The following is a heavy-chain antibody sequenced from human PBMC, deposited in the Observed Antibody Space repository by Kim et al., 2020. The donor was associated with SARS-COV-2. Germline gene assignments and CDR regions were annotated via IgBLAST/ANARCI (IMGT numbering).Heavy chain of an antibody. J-gene: IGHJ5*02. CDR3: ALTYSSHKNQNWFDP. D-gene: IGHD6-13*01. Sequence: GESLKISCKGSGYSFTSYWISWVRQMPGKGLEWMGRIDPSDSYTNYSPSFQGHVTISADKSISTAYLQWSSLKASDTAMYYCALTYSSHKNQNWFDPWGQGTLVTVSS. V-gene: IGHV5-10-1*01. CDR2: IDPSDSYT. CDR1: GYSFTSYW.